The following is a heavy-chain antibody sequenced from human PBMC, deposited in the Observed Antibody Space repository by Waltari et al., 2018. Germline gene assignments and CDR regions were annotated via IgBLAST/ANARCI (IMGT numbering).Heavy chain of an antibody. CDR3: ARDVGWFDP. J-gene: IGHJ5*02. V-gene: IGHV3-48*04. CDR2: ISSSSSTI. CDR1: GFTFSSNS. D-gene: IGHD3-10*01. Sequence: EVQLVESGGGLVQPGGALRLSCEASGFTFSSNSLNWVRQAPGKGLEWVSYISSSSSTIYYADSVKGRFTISRDNAKNSLYLQMNSLRAEDTAVYYCARDVGWFDPWGQGTLVTVSS.